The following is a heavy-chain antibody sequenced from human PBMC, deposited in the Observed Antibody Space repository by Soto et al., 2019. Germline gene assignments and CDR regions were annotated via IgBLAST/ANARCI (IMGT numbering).Heavy chain of an antibody. CDR2: INHSGST. CDR1: GGSFSGYY. D-gene: IGHD3-10*01. CDR3: ARGRNYYGSGSPENYYYGMDV. Sequence: SETLSLTCAVYGGSFSGYYWSWIRQPPGKGLEWIGEINHSGSTNYNPSLKSRVTISVDTSKNQFSLKLSSVTAADTAVYYCARGRNYYGSGSPENYYYGMDVWGQGTTVTVSS. J-gene: IGHJ6*02. V-gene: IGHV4-34*01.